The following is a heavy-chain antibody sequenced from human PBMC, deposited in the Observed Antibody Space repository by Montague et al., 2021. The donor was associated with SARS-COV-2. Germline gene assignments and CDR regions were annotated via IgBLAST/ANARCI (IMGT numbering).Heavy chain of an antibody. J-gene: IGHJ6*02. Sequence: SETLSLTCAVYGGSLSGYYWSWIRQPPGKGLEWIGEINHSGSTNXNPSLKSRVTISLDTSKNQFSLKLSSVTAADTAVYYCARGRRRYNWRDETSYYYGMDVRGQGTTVTVSS. V-gene: IGHV4-34*01. CDR1: GGSLSGYY. CDR3: ARGRRRYNWRDETSYYYGMDV. CDR2: INHSGST. D-gene: IGHD1-20*01.